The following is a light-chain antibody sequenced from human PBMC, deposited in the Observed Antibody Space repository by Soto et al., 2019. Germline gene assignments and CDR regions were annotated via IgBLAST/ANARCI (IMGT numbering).Light chain of an antibody. Sequence: EIVMTQSPATLSVSPGERATLSCRASQSVSSSLAWYQQKPGQAHRLLIYGASTRAPGIPARFSGSGSETESTLTISILQSDYFAVYYCQQYNNWWTFGQGTTVEIK. CDR1: QSVSSS. J-gene: IGKJ1*01. CDR3: QQYNNWWT. V-gene: IGKV3-15*01. CDR2: GAS.